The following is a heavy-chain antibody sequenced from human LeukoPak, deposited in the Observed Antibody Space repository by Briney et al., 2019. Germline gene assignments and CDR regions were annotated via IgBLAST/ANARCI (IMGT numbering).Heavy chain of an antibody. J-gene: IGHJ6*03. D-gene: IGHD5-12*01. CDR1: GGSFSGYY. CDR3: ARGHYVATALGYYYYMDV. V-gene: IGHV4-34*01. CDR2: INHSGST. Sequence: PSETLSLTCAVYGGSFSGYYWSWIRQPPGKGLEWIGEINHSGSTNYNPSLKSRVTISVDTSKNQFSLKLSSVTAADTAVYYCARGHYVATALGYYYYMDVWGKGTTVTVSS.